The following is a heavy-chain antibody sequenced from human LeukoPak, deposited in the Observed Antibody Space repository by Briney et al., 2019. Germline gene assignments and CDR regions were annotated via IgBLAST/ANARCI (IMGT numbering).Heavy chain of an antibody. CDR1: RLTFSDYY. CDR2: ISSSGNTI. CDR3: AREPPFLVIAARPPYFDY. Sequence: GGALRLSRTASRLTFSDYYMSCIPPAPGKGREGVSYISSSGNTIDYADSVTSRFTISRDNAKNTMYLSMNSLSAEDRAVYSCAREPPFLVIAARPPYFDYWGQGTLVTVSS. J-gene: IGHJ4*02. D-gene: IGHD6-6*01. V-gene: IGHV3-11*01.